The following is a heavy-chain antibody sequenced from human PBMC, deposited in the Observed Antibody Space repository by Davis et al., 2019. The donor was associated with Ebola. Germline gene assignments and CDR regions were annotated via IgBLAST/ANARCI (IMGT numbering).Heavy chain of an antibody. D-gene: IGHD4-23*01. CDR3: AAQYGGSYYYYGMDV. CDR2: INAGNGNT. CDR1: GYTFTGYL. Sequence: ASVKVSCKASGYTFTGYLMHWVRKAPGQGLEWMGWINAGNGNTKYSQKFQGRVTITRDTSASTAYMELSSLRSEDTAVYYCAAQYGGSYYYYGMDVWGQGTTVTVSS. V-gene: IGHV1-3*01. J-gene: IGHJ6*02.